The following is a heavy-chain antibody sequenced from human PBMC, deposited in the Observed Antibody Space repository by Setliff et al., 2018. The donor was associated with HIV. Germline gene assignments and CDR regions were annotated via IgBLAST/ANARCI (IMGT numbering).Heavy chain of an antibody. CDR1: GGSINYYY. J-gene: IGHJ5*02. D-gene: IGHD1-26*01. CDR3: ARGRKAVGDWFDP. V-gene: IGHV4-4*07. CDR2: IHSNGNT. Sequence: TSETLSLTCTVSGGSINYYYWNWIRQPAGKGLEWLGRIHSNGNTNFNPSLKSRINMSVDMSKNQVSMKLTSVTAADTALYYCARGRKAVGDWFDPWGQGIQVTVSS.